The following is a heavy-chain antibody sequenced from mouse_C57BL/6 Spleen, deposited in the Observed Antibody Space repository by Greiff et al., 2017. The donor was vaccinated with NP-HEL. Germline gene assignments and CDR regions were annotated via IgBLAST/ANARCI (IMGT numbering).Heavy chain of an antibody. Sequence: QVQLQQPGAELVKPGASVKMSCKASGYTFTSYWITWVKQRPGQGLAWIGDIYPGSGSTNYNEKFKSKATLTVDTSSSTAYMQLSSLTSEDSAVYYCARRSDMGFLAWFAYWGQGTLVTVSA. CDR1: GYTFTSYW. D-gene: IGHD1-1*02. CDR2: IYPGSGST. J-gene: IGHJ3*01. V-gene: IGHV1-55*01. CDR3: ARRSDMGFLAWFAY.